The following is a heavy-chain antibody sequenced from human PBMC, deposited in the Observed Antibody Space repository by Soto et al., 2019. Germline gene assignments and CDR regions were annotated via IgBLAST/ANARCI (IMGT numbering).Heavy chain of an antibody. J-gene: IGHJ4*02. CDR2: ISGSGGST. CDR3: AKEARSGGSCYHCLGYYFDY. V-gene: IGHV3-23*01. Sequence: GGSLRLSCAASGFTFSSYAMSWVRQAPGKGLEWVSAISGSGGSTYYADSVKGRFTISRDNSKNTLYLQMNSLRAEDTAVYYCAKEARSGGSCYHCLGYYFDYWGQGTLVTVSS. CDR1: GFTFSSYA. D-gene: IGHD2-15*01.